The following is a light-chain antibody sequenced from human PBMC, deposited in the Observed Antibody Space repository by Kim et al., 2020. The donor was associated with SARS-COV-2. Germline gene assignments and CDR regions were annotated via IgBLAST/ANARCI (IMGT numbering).Light chain of an antibody. CDR1: KSNIGSNA. CDR3: ASWDDSLNGYV. CDR2: TYN. J-gene: IGLJ1*01. Sequence: QSVLTQPPSASGTPGQRVTISCSGSKSNIGSNAVNWYQLRPGTAPYLLIYTYNYRPSGVPDRFSGSTSGTSASLAISGLQSEDEGCYYCASWDDSLNGYVFRTGTKVTVL. V-gene: IGLV1-44*01.